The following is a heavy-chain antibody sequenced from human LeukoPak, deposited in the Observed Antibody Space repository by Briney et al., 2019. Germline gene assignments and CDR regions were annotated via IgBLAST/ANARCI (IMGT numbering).Heavy chain of an antibody. Sequence: GGALRLSCAASGFTVSSNYMSWVRHAPGGGLERVSVIYSGGIAYYAAYAKGRFTISRHTSKNTLYLQINSLRTEATALYYCAKEYEPGRWTGMDVSGHGTPVTVS. V-gene: IGHV3-53*04. CDR3: AKEYEPGRWTGMDV. D-gene: IGHD1-1*01. CDR1: GFTVSSNY. J-gene: IGHJ6*02. CDR2: IYSGGIA.